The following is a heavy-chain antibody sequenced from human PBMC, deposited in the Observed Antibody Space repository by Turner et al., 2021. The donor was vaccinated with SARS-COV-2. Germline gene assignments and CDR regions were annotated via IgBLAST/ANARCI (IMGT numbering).Heavy chain of an antibody. CDR1: GLTFSYTG. V-gene: IGHV3-30*18. Sequence: QVQLVVDGGGEVQAGRSLTLSCATSGLTFSYTGIHWVRQAPGKGLEWVAVISFDGSDKYYADSVKGRFTISRDNSKNTIYLQMNSLTTEDTALYHCAKDARGGDYYVEDWGQGTLVTVSS. CDR2: ISFDGSDK. J-gene: IGHJ4*02. CDR3: AKDARGGDYYVED. D-gene: IGHD2-21*01.